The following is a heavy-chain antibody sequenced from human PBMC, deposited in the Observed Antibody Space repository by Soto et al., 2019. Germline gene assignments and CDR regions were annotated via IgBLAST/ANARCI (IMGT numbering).Heavy chain of an antibody. V-gene: IGHV4-4*07. Sequence: PSETLSLTCTVSGGSISSYYWSWIRQPAGKGLEWIGRIYTSGSTNYNPSLKSRVTMSVDTSKNQFSLKLSSVTAADTAVYYCARAGRYYGSGSYYGNRYYYYGMDVWGQGTTVT. CDR2: IYTSGST. CDR3: ARAGRYYGSGSYYGNRYYYYGMDV. D-gene: IGHD3-10*01. J-gene: IGHJ6*02. CDR1: GGSISSYY.